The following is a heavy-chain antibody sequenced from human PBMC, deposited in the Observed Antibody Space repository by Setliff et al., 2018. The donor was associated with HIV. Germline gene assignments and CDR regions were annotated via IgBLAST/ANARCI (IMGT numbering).Heavy chain of an antibody. CDR3: ARADYESGSYFFDY. D-gene: IGHD3-22*01. Sequence: SETLSLTCTVSGDSISDYYWSWIRQSPGKGLEWIGYVYYTGTTSLNPSVKTRVSMSVDTSKKHFSMRLTSVTSADTAIYYCARADYESGSYFFDYWGQGTLVTAPQ. J-gene: IGHJ4*02. CDR2: VYYTGTT. V-gene: IGHV4-59*01. CDR1: GDSISDYY.